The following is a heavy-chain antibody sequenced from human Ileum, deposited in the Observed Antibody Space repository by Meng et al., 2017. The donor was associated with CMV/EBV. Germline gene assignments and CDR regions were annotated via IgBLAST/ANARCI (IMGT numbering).Heavy chain of an antibody. J-gene: IGHJ4*02. D-gene: IGHD2-15*01. CDR1: GGSIPSGNYY. CDR2: IYYSGSP. V-gene: IGHV4-30-4*08. Sequence: VQPQEPGPGLVQPSQTRSLTCTVSGGSIPSGNYYWSWSRQPPGRGLEWIGYIYYSGSPYYKPSLKSRVTISLDTSKNQFSLNLRSVTATDSAVYYCVRQVVAASFDYWGQGALVTVSS. CDR3: VRQVVAASFDY.